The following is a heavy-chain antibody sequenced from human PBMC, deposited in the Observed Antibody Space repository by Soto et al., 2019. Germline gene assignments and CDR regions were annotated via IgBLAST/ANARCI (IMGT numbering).Heavy chain of an antibody. CDR1: GYTFTSYA. CDR2: INAGNGNT. D-gene: IGHD3-10*01. CDR3: ARGVSMVRGVPPFDP. V-gene: IGHV1-3*01. Sequence: ASVKVSCKASGYTFTSYAMHWVRQAPGQRLEWMGWINAGNGNTKYSQKFQGRVTITRDKSASTAYMELSSLRSEDTAVYYCARGVSMVRGVPPFDPWGQGTLVTVSS. J-gene: IGHJ5*02.